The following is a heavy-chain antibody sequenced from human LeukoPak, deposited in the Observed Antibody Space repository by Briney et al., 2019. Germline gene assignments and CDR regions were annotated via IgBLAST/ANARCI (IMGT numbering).Heavy chain of an antibody. V-gene: IGHV3-23*01. CDR1: GCTFSSYA. Sequence: GGSLRLSCAASGCTFSSYAMSWVRQAPGKGLEWVSAISGSGGSIYYADSVKGRFTISRDNSKNTLYLQMHSLRADDTAVYYCATNLNYRFDYWGQGTLVTVSS. D-gene: IGHD1-7*01. CDR2: ISGSGGSI. J-gene: IGHJ4*02. CDR3: ATNLNYRFDY.